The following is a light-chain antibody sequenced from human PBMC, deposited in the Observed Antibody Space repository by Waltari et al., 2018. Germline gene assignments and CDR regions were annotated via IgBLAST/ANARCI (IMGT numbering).Light chain of an antibody. Sequence: QLVLTQSPSASASLGASVKLTCTLSSGHNNYAIAWHQQQPEKGPRYLMKLNSDGSHMKGDGIPDRFSGSSSGAERYLIISSLQSEDEADYNCQTWGTGIRVFGGGTKLTVL. J-gene: IGLJ3*02. CDR1: SGHNNYA. CDR3: QTWGTGIRV. CDR2: LNSDGSH. V-gene: IGLV4-69*01.